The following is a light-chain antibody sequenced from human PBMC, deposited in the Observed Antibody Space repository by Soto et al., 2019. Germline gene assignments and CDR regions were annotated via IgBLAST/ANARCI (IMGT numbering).Light chain of an antibody. J-gene: IGKJ5*01. CDR2: GAS. Sequence: EIVLTQSPGTLSLSPGERATLSCRASQSVSNNYLAWYQQKPGQAPRLLIYGASSRATGIPDRFSGSGSGTEYTLTISNLQAEDFAVYYCQQFNNWPHTLGQGTRLEI. CDR1: QSVSNN. V-gene: IGKV3D-15*01. CDR3: QQFNNWPHT.